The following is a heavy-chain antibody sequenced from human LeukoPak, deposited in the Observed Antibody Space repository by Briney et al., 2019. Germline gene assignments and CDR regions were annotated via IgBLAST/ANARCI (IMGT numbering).Heavy chain of an antibody. Sequence: GGSLRLSCAASGFTSSSYWMSWVRQAPGKGLEWVANIKQDGSEKYYVDSVKGRFTISRDNAKNSLYLQMNSLRAEDTAVYYCAREVVGYCTNGVCYNWFDPWGQGILVTVSS. J-gene: IGHJ5*02. CDR3: AREVVGYCTNGVCYNWFDP. D-gene: IGHD2-8*01. CDR2: IKQDGSEK. V-gene: IGHV3-7*01. CDR1: GFTSSSYW.